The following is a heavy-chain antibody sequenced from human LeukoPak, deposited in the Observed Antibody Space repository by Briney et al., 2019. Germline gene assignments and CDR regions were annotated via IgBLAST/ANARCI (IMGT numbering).Heavy chain of an antibody. Sequence: PGGSLRLSCAASGFTVSSYSMNWVRQAPGKGLEWVSSISSSSSYIYYADSVKGRFTISRDNAKNSLYPQMNSLRAEDTAVYYCARVCSGGSCYPGAYWGQGTLVTVSS. CDR3: ARVCSGGSCYPGAY. D-gene: IGHD2-15*01. J-gene: IGHJ4*02. V-gene: IGHV3-21*01. CDR2: ISSSSSYI. CDR1: GFTVSSYS.